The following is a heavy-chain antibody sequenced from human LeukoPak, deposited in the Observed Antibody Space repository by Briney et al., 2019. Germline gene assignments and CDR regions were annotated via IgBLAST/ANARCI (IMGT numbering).Heavy chain of an antibody. V-gene: IGHV4-59*01. CDR2: IYYSGST. J-gene: IGHJ4*02. Sequence: SETLSLTCTVSGGSINSYYWSWIRQPPGKGLEWIGYIYYSGSTNYNPSLKSRVTMSVDTSKNQFSLKLTSVTAAGTAAYYCARDLKIGYNSGWYSFDYWGQGTLVTVSS. CDR1: GGSINSYY. D-gene: IGHD6-19*01. CDR3: ARDLKIGYNSGWYSFDY.